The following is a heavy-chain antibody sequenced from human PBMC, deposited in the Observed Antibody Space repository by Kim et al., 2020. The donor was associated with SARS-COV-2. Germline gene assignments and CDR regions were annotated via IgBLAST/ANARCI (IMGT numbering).Heavy chain of an antibody. V-gene: IGHV5-51*01. CDR2: IYPGDSDT. J-gene: IGHJ6*02. Sequence: GESLKISCKGSGYSFTSYWIGWVRQMPGKGLEWMGIIYPGDSDTRYSPSFQGQVTISADKSISTAYLQWSSLKASDTAMYYCARSPSGITMVRVGGMDVWGQGTTVTVSS. CDR1: GYSFTSYW. D-gene: IGHD3-10*01. CDR3: ARSPSGITMVRVGGMDV.